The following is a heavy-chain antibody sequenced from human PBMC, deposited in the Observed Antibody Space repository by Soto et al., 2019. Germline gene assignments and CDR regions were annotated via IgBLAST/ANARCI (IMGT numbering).Heavy chain of an antibody. CDR3: ARERNSGRVGYSSGWYWFDP. V-gene: IGHV1-69*12. D-gene: IGHD6-19*01. CDR2: IIPIFGTA. CDR1: GGTFSSYA. Sequence: QVQLVQSGAEVKKPGSSVKVSCKASGGTFSSYAISWVRQAPGQGLEWMGGIIPIFGTANYAQKFQGRVTITADESTSTAYMELSSLRSEDTAVYYCARERNSGRVGYSSGWYWFDPWGQGTLVTVSS. J-gene: IGHJ5*02.